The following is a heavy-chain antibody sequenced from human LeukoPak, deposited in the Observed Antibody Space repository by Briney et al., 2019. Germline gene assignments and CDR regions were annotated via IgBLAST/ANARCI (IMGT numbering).Heavy chain of an antibody. D-gene: IGHD3-10*01. V-gene: IGHV3-21*01. CDR1: GFTFDDYG. CDR3: ARGALLGRGVIIKTYYYYMDV. Sequence: PGGSLKLSCAASGFTFDDYGMSWVRQAPGKGLEWVSSISSSSSYIYYADSVKGRFTISRDNAKNSLYLQMNSLRAEDTAVYYCARGALLGRGVIIKTYYYYMDVWGKGTTVTVSS. CDR2: ISSSSSYI. J-gene: IGHJ6*03.